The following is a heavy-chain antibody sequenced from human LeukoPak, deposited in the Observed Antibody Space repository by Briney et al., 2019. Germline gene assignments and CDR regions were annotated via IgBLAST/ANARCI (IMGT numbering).Heavy chain of an antibody. CDR3: ARGEYSETIDYYMDV. V-gene: IGHV3-21*01. J-gene: IGHJ6*03. D-gene: IGHD3-16*01. CDR2: ISSSSSYI. Sequence: PGGSLGLSCAASGFTFTSHAMNWVRQAPGKGLEWVSSISSSSSYIYYADSVKGRFTISRDNAKNSLYLQMNSLRAEDTAVYYCARGEYSETIDYYMDVWGKGTTVTVSS. CDR1: GFTFTSHA.